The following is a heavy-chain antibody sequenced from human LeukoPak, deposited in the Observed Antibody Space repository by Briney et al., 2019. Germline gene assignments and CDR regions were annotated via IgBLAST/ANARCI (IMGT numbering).Heavy chain of an antibody. CDR1: GFTFSSYE. D-gene: IGHD3-9*01. V-gene: IGHV3-48*03. CDR3: ARVGAYYDILTGYDDYYYYMDV. J-gene: IGHJ6*03. Sequence: GGSLRLSCAASGFTFSSYEMNWVRQAPGKGLEWVSYISSSGSTIYYADSVKGRFTISRDNAKNSLYLQMNSLRAEGTAVYYCARVGAYYDILTGYDDYYYYMDVWGKGTTVTVSS. CDR2: ISSSGSTI.